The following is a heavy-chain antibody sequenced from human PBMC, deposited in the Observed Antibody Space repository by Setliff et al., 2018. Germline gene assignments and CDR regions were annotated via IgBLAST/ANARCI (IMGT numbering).Heavy chain of an antibody. D-gene: IGHD3-9*01. CDR3: ARDGGELRSDILTGYQAYYYYYGMDV. Sequence: SETLSLTCTVSGDSISSGSYYWSWIRQPAGKGLEWIGRIYTSGSTNYNPSLKSRVTISVDTSKDQFSLKLSSVTAADTAVYYCARDGGELRSDILTGYQAYYYYYGMDVWGQGTTVTVSS. CDR2: IYTSGST. V-gene: IGHV4-61*02. CDR1: GDSISSGSYY. J-gene: IGHJ6*02.